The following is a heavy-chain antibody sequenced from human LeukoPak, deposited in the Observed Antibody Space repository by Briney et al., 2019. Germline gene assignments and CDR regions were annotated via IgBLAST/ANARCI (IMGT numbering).Heavy chain of an antibody. J-gene: IGHJ3*02. Sequence: SETLSLTCTVSGGSISSGGYYWSWIRQPPGKGLQWIGKINHSGSTKYNPSLKSRLTISVDTSKNQFSLKLSSVTAADTAVYYCGYCSSTTCSPHIWGQGTMVTVSS. CDR3: GYCSSTTCSPHI. CDR2: INHSGST. D-gene: IGHD2-2*01. V-gene: IGHV4-39*07. CDR1: GGSISSGGYY.